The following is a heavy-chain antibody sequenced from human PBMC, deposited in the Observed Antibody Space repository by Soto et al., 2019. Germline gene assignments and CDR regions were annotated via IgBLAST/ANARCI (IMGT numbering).Heavy chain of an antibody. D-gene: IGHD3-9*01. V-gene: IGHV1-18*01. J-gene: IGHJ4*02. CDR3: ARNYFDWFFDY. CDR1: GYTFTTFG. Sequence: QVQLVQSGGEVKKPGASVKVSCRTSGYTFTTFGISWVRQAPGQGLEWIGWISAYNGNTNYALKLQDRVTMTTDTSTSTAYMELRSLTSDDTAVYYCARNYFDWFFDYWGQGTPVTVSS. CDR2: ISAYNGNT.